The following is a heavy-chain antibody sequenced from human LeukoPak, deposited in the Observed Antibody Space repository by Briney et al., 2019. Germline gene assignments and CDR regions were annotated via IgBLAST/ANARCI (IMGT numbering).Heavy chain of an antibody. J-gene: IGHJ6*03. CDR2: ISYDGSNK. CDR3: ARGSSSSGYYYYYYMDV. Sequence: PGGSLRLSCAASGFTFSSYAMHWVRQAPGKGLEWVAVISYDGSNKYYADSVKGRFTISRDKSKNTLYLQMNSLRAEDTAVYYCARGSSSSGYYYYYYMDVWGKGTTVTVSS. CDR1: GFTFSSYA. D-gene: IGHD6-6*01. V-gene: IGHV3-30*01.